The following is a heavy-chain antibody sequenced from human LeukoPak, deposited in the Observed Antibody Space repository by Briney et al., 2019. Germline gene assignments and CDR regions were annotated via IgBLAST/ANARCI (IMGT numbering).Heavy chain of an antibody. CDR2: ISYIGST. CDR3: ASSKPGYSSSLVGY. CDR1: GGSISGSSYY. Sequence: SETLSLTCTVSGGSISGSSYYWSWIRQPPGKGLEWLGHISYIGSTNYNPSLNSRVTISVDTSKNQFSLRLSSVTAADTAVYFCASSKPGYSSSLVGYWGQGTLVTVSS. D-gene: IGHD6-13*01. V-gene: IGHV4-61*01. J-gene: IGHJ4*02.